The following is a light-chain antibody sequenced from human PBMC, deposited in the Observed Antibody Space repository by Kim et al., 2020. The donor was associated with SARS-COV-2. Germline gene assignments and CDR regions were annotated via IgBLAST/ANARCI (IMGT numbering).Light chain of an antibody. Sequence: QSVLTQPPSTSGTPGQRVTISCSGSSSNIGRNTVNWYLQFPGAAPKLLIYNNHQRPSGVPDRLSASKSGTSASLAISWLQSEDEADYYCAAWDDSLDGWVFGGGTKLTVL. CDR2: NNH. V-gene: IGLV1-44*01. CDR1: SSNIGRNT. J-gene: IGLJ3*02. CDR3: AAWDDSLDGWV.